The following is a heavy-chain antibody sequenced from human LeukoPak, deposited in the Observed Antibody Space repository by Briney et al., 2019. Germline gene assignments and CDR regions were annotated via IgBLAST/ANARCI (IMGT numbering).Heavy chain of an antibody. Sequence: GGSLRLSCAASGFAFSSYSMNWVRQAPGKGLEWVSSISTRSSYIYYADSVKGRFTISRDNAKNSLYLEMNSLRAVDTAVYYCARPAGSGTYQYYFDYWGQGTLVTVSS. D-gene: IGHD3-10*01. CDR1: GFAFSSYS. CDR2: ISTRSSYI. CDR3: ARPAGSGTYQYYFDY. J-gene: IGHJ4*02. V-gene: IGHV3-21*01.